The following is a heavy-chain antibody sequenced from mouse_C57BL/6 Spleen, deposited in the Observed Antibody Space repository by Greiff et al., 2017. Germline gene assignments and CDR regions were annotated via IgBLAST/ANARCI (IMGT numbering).Heavy chain of an antibody. CDR2: IHPNSGST. Sequence: QVQLQQPGAELVKPGASVKLSCKASGYTFTSYWMHWVKQRPGQGLEWIGMIHPNSGSTNYNEKFKSKATLTVDKSSSTAYMQLSSLTSEDSAVYYCARWGVHYDVPFAYWGQGTLVTVSA. D-gene: IGHD1-2*01. CDR3: ARWGVHYDVPFAY. J-gene: IGHJ3*01. CDR1: GYTFTSYW. V-gene: IGHV1-64*01.